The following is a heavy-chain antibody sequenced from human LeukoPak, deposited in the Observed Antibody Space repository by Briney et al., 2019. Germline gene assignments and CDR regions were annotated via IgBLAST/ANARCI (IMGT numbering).Heavy chain of an antibody. CDR2: IHQHGSKE. J-gene: IGHJ3*02. D-gene: IGHD3-22*01. Sequence: PGGSLRLSCTTSGFNFRAYWMGWVRQAPGKGLEWVANIHQHGSKENYVDSVKGRFTISRDNAKNSLYLHYCARDANYHDSSVYYDAFDIWGQGTMVTVSS. CDR3: YDAFDI. V-gene: IGHV3-7*01. CDR1: GFNFRAYW.